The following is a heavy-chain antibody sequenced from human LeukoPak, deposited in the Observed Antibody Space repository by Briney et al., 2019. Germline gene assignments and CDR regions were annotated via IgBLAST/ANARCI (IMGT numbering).Heavy chain of an antibody. D-gene: IGHD3-9*01. CDR1: GFTFSSYR. Sequence: GGSLSLSCAASGFTFSSYRMNRVRQAPGKWLELVTSIRRRSSSIYDEDSVKGRFTISRGNAKHSLYLKMNSLRAEDTAVYFFFFKQKTAYDILTGYPGPTFDYWGQGTLVTVSS. J-gene: IGHJ4*02. V-gene: IGHV3-21*01. CDR2: IRRRSSSI. CDR3: FFKQKTAYDILTGYPGPTFDY.